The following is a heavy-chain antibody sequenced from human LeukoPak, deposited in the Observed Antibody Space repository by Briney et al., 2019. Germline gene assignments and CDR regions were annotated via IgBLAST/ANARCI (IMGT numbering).Heavy chain of an antibody. CDR3: ARVYDSRGYYDKFFDY. D-gene: IGHD3-22*01. J-gene: IGHJ4*02. Sequence: SETLSPTCTGSGGSISSYYWSWIRQPPGKGLEWIGYIYYSVSTNYNPSLKSRVTISVDTSKNQFSLKLRSVTAADTAVYYCARVYDSRGYYDKFFDYWGQGTLVTVSS. CDR2: IYYSVST. CDR1: GGSISSYY. V-gene: IGHV4-59*01.